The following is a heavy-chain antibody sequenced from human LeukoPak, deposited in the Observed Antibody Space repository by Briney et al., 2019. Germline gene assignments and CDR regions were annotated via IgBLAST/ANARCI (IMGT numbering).Heavy chain of an antibody. D-gene: IGHD4-17*01. CDR1: GFTFSSYG. J-gene: IGHJ4*02. Sequence: PGGSLRLSCAASGFTFSSYGMHWVRQAPGKGLEWVAVISYDGSNKYYADSVKGRFTISRDNSKNTLYLQMNSLRAEDTAVYYCARGGVATVTTSLDYWGQGTLVTVSS. V-gene: IGHV3-30*03. CDR3: ARGGVATVTTSLDY. CDR2: ISYDGSNK.